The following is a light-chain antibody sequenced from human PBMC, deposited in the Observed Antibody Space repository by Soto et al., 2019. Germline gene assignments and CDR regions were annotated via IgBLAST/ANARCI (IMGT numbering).Light chain of an antibody. Sequence: EIVLTQSPGTLSLSPGQRATLSCRASQSVSSNYLAWYQQKPGQAPRLLIHGASSRATAIPDRFSGSGSGTDFTLTISSLEPEDFVVYYCQQRSNWPPVTFGGGTKVEFK. V-gene: IGKV3D-20*02. CDR3: QQRSNWPPVT. J-gene: IGKJ4*01. CDR1: QSVSSNY. CDR2: GAS.